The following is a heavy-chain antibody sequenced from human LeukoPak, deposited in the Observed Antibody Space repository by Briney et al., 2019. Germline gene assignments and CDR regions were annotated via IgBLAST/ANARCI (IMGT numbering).Heavy chain of an antibody. D-gene: IGHD3-10*01. CDR1: GGSFSGYY. V-gene: IGHV4-34*01. CDR3: ARGYASGSCYLH. CDR2: INHSGTT. J-gene: IGHJ4*02. Sequence: KPSETLSLTCTVYGGSFSGYYWTWIRQPPGKGLEWIAEINHSGTTTYYPSLQSRVTVSLDTSKNQFSLKVNSVTAADTAVYFCARGYASGSCYLHWGQGTLVTVSS.